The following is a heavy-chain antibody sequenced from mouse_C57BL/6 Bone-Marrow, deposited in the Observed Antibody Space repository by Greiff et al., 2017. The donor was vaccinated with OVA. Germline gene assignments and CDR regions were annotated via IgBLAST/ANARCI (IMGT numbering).Heavy chain of an antibody. CDR2: ISSGSSTI. D-gene: IGHD1-1*01. CDR3: ARRYYGSRGLFYY. J-gene: IGHJ2*01. V-gene: IGHV5-17*01. CDR1: GFTFSDSG. Sequence: VQLKESGGGLVKPGGSLKLSCAASGFTFSDSGMHWVRQAPEKGLEWVAYISSGSSTIYYADTVKGRFTISRDNAKNTLFLQMTSLRSEDTAMYYCARRYYGSRGLFYYWGQGTTLTVSS.